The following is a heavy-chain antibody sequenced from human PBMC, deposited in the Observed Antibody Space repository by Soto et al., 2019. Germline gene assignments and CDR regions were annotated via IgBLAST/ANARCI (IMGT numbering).Heavy chain of an antibody. D-gene: IGHD2-2*02. CDR2: IYPGDSDT. CDR1: GYSFTSYW. CDR3: ATGGYCSSTSCYNFFDY. V-gene: IGHV5-51*01. J-gene: IGHJ4*02. Sequence: GESLKISCKGSGYSFTSYWIGWVRQMPGKGLEWMGIIYPGDSDTRCSPSFQGQVTFSADKSIGTAYLQWSSLKASDTAMYYCATGGYCSSTSCYNFFDYWGQGTPVTVS.